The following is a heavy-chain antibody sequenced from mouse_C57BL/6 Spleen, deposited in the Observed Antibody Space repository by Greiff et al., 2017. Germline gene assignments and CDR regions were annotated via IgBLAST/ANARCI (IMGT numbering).Heavy chain of an antibody. J-gene: IGHJ3*01. CDR2: IDPSDSYT. D-gene: IGHD1-1*01. V-gene: IGHV1-59*01. CDR1: GYTFTSYW. Sequence: QVQLQQPGAELVRPGTSVKLSCKASGYTFTSYWLHWVKQRPGQGLEWIGVIDPSDSYTNYNQKFKGKATLTVDTSSSTAYMQLSSLTSEDSAVYYCAGLGSSYDWFAYWGQGTLVTVSA. CDR3: AGLGSSYDWFAY.